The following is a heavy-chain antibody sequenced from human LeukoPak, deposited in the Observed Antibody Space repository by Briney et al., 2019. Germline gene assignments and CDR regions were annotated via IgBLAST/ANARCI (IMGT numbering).Heavy chain of an antibody. V-gene: IGHV1-2*02. J-gene: IGHJ5*02. CDR1: GYTFTGYY. D-gene: IGHD1-26*01. CDR2: INPNSGGT. Sequence: ASVKVSCKASGYTFTGYYMHWVRQAPGQGLEWMGWINPNSGGTNYAQKFQGRVTMTRDTSISTAYMELSRLRSDDTAVYYCARLNWELGSVDPWGQGTLVTVSS. CDR3: ARLNWELGSVDP.